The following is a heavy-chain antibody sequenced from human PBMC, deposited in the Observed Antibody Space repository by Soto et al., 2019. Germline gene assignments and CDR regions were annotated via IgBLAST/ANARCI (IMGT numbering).Heavy chain of an antibody. V-gene: IGHV4-59*01. CDR2: IHHSGST. Sequence: SETLSLTCTVSGGSISSYYWSWIRQPPGKGLEWIGYIHHSGSTNYNPSLKSRVTISVDTSKNKFSLKLSSVTAADTAVYSCAKDRGVRGVMIGRDYYYGMDVWGQGTPVTVSS. CDR1: GGSISSYY. J-gene: IGHJ6*02. CDR3: AKDRGVRGVMIGRDYYYGMDV. D-gene: IGHD3-10*01.